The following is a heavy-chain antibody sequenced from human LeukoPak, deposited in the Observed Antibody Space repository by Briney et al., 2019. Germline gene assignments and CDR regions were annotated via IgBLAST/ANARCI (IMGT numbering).Heavy chain of an antibody. V-gene: IGHV5-10-1*01. CDR1: GYSFTSYW. Sequence: VEPLKIACQGYGYSFTSYWMGWVRQMPGTGLEWMGRIDPSDSYTNYSPSFQGLVTMSADKALSTAYLQWSSLKASDTAMYYCARLQSGHSRYDYLVVFHYWGQGTLVTVSS. J-gene: IGHJ4*02. CDR3: ARLQSGHSRYDYLVVFHY. CDR2: IDPSDSYT. D-gene: IGHD5-12*01.